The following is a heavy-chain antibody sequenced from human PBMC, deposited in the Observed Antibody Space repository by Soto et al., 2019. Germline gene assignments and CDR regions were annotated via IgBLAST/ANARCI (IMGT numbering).Heavy chain of an antibody. Sequence: ASVKVSCKASGYTFTSYFMHWVRQAPGQGLEWMGIINPTGGGTRYAQRFQGRVSMTRDASTSTDYMELRSLRHEDTAVYFCARGRGGNYGLDVWGQGTAVTVSS. CDR2: INPTGGGT. D-gene: IGHD1-26*01. CDR3: ARGRGGNYGLDV. CDR1: GYTFTSYF. J-gene: IGHJ6*02. V-gene: IGHV1-46*01.